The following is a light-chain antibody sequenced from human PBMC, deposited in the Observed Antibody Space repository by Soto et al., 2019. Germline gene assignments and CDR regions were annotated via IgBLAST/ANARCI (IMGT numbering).Light chain of an antibody. CDR3: QQALT. CDR1: QTVSRYY. CDR2: GAS. V-gene: IGKV3D-7*01. Sequence: VLTQSPATLSLSPGGRAILSCRASQTVSRYYLSWYQKKPGQPPRLLIYGASTRATGVPDRYSGSGSGADFTLTISSLQPEDFAVYYCQQALTFGGGTTVE. J-gene: IGKJ4*01.